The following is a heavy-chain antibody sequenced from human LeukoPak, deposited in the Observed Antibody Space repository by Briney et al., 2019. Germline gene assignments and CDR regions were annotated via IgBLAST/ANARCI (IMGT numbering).Heavy chain of an antibody. D-gene: IGHD3-16*01. Sequence: SDTLSLTCLVSGDSISSSNYWGWIRQPPGKGLEWIGSIYHTGITYYNPSLKSRVTLSVDTSKNQFSLRMNSVTAADTAFYYCATDNGPWGYDALDVWGQGTVLTVSS. CDR2: IYHTGIT. V-gene: IGHV4-38-2*01. J-gene: IGHJ3*01. CDR1: GDSISSSNY. CDR3: ATDNGPWGYDALDV.